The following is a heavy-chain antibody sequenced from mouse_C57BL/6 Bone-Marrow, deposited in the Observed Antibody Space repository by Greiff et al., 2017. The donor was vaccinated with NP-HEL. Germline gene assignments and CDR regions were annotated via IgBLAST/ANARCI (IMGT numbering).Heavy chain of an antibody. V-gene: IGHV1-52*01. CDR2: IDPSDSET. CDR1: GYTFTSYW. CDR3: ARVRGLLLFDY. J-gene: IGHJ2*01. Sequence: VQLQQPGAELVRPGSSVKLSCKASGYTFTSYWMHWVKQRPIQGLEWIGNIDPSDSETHYNQKFKDKATLTVDKSSSTAYMQLSSLTSEVSAVYYCARVRGLLLFDYWGQGTTLTVSS. D-gene: IGHD1-1*01.